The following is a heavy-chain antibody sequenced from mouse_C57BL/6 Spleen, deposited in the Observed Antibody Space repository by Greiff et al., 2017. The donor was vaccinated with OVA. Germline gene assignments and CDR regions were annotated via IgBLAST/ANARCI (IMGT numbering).Heavy chain of an antibody. V-gene: IGHV5-4*03. J-gene: IGHJ1*03. CDR3: ARGGMAYFDV. CDR2: ISDGGSYT. Sequence: EVKVVESGGGLVKPGGSLKLSCAASGFTFSSYAMSWVRQTPEKRLEWVATISDGGSYTYYPDNVKGRFTISRDNAKNNLYLQMSHLKSEDTAMYYCARGGMAYFDVWGTGTTVTVSS. D-gene: IGHD1-1*02. CDR1: GFTFSSYA.